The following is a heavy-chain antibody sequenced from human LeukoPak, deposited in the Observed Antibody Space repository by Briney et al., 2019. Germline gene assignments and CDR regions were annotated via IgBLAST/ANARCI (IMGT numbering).Heavy chain of an antibody. V-gene: IGHV3-74*01. CDR2: INNDGSST. CDR3: ANSDAFDI. Sequence: GGSLRLSCGASGFTFSSYWMHWVRQAPGKGLVWVSRINNDGSSTSYADSVQGRFTISRDNAKNTLYLQMNSLRAEDTAVYYCANSDAFDIWGQGTMVTVSS. J-gene: IGHJ3*02. CDR1: GFTFSSYW.